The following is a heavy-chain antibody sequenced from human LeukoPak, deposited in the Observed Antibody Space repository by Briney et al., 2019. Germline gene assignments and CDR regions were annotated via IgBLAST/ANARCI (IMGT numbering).Heavy chain of an antibody. CDR3: AGAVIKMATPFDY. J-gene: IGHJ4*02. CDR1: GGSISSYY. CDR2: IYYSGST. Sequence: PSETLSLTCTVSGGSISSYYWSWIRQPPGKGLEWIGYIYYSGSTNYNPSLKSRVTISVDTSKNQFSLKLSSVTAADTAVYYCAGAVIKMATPFDYWGQGTLVTDSS. D-gene: IGHD5-24*01. V-gene: IGHV4-59*01.